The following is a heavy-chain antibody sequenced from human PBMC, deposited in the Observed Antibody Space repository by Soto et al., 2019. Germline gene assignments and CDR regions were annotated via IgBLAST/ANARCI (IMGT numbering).Heavy chain of an antibody. J-gene: IGHJ6*02. D-gene: IGHD2-2*01. CDR3: ARPYRQGYYYYYGMDV. V-gene: IGHV1-69*13. CDR2: IIPIFGTA. CDR1: GGTFSSYA. Sequence: SVKVSCKASGGTFSSYAISWVRQAPGQGLEWMGGIIPIFGTANYAQKFQGRVTITADESTSTAYMELSSLRSEDTAVYYCARPYRQGYYYYYGMDVWGQGTTVTVS.